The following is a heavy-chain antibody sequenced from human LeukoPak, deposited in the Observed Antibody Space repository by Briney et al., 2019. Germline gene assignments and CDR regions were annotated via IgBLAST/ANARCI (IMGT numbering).Heavy chain of an antibody. Sequence: SETLSLTCTVSGGSISRGGYYGSWIRQPAGKGLEYSGCIYTDGSPNHNPSLKSRVSISMDTSKNQFSLKLTSVTAADTAVYYCASEGLAVAGNFYNWGQGALVTVSS. CDR2: IYTDGSP. CDR1: GGSISRGGYY. V-gene: IGHV4-61*02. D-gene: IGHD6-19*01. J-gene: IGHJ4*02. CDR3: ASEGLAVAGNFYN.